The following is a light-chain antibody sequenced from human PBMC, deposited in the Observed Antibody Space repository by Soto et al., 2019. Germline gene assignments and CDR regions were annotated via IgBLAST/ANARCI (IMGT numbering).Light chain of an antibody. CDR1: QSVSRNY. V-gene: IGKV3-20*01. CDR3: LQYGDSSWT. Sequence: ESALTQSPGTLSLSPGERATLSCRTSQSVSRNYLAWFQQKPGQAPRLLVYGVSNRATGIPDRFSGSGSGTECTLTISRLEPEDCAVYFCLQYGDSSWTFGQGTKVEVK. CDR2: GVS. J-gene: IGKJ1*01.